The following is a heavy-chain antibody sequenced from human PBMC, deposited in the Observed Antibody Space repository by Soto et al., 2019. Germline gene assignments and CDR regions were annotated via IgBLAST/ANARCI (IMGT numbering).Heavy chain of an antibody. CDR1: GGSFSGYY. CDR2: INHSGST. D-gene: IGHD3-10*01. J-gene: IGHJ4*02. V-gene: IGHV4-34*01. CDR3: ARGGGVRGVNY. Sequence: QVQLQQGGAGLLKPSETLSLTCAVYGGSFSGYYWSWIRQPPGKGLEWIGEINHSGSTNYNPSLTHRVTISVDTSKNQFPLKLSSVTAADTDVYSCARGGGVRGVNYWGQGTLVTVSS.